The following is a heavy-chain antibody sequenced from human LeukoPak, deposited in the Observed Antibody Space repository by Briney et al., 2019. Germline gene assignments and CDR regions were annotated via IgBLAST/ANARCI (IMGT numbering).Heavy chain of an antibody. CDR3: VRDGMGAIVYDY. V-gene: IGHV3-30-3*01. Sequence: GGSLRLSCAASGFTFSSYAMHWVRQAPGKGLEWVAVISYDGSNKYYADSVKGRFTISRDNAKNTLYLQMNSLRAEDTAVYYCVRDGMGAIVYDYWGQGTLVTVSS. CDR1: GFTFSSYA. J-gene: IGHJ4*02. CDR2: ISYDGSNK. D-gene: IGHD2-15*01.